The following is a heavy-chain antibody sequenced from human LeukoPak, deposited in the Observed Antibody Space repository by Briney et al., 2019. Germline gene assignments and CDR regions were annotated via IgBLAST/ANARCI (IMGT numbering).Heavy chain of an antibody. CDR2: INPNSGGT. V-gene: IGHV1-2*02. CDR3: ARAPPRPIWSGYYPGHYYYYYYMDV. J-gene: IGHJ6*03. Sequence: GASVKVSCKASGYTFTGYYMHWVRQAPGQGLEWMGWINPNSGGTNYAQKFQGRVTMTRDTSISTAYMELSRLRSDDTAVYYCARAPPRPIWSGYYPGHYYYYYYMDVWGKGTTVTVSS. D-gene: IGHD3-3*01. CDR1: GYTFTGYY.